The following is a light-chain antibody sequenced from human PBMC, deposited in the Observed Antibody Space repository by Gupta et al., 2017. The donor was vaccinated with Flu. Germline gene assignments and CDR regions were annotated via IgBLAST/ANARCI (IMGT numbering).Light chain of an antibody. Sequence: CKTSQSLLYHPDDNNSLAWYQKKPGEPPKALIYGASTRGSGVPDRFSGNGSGTDFTLTISNLQAEDVAVYYCQHYYASSRAFGEGTRVEIK. CDR2: GAS. J-gene: IGKJ4*01. CDR1: QSLLYHPDDNNS. CDR3: QHYYASSRA. V-gene: IGKV4-1*01.